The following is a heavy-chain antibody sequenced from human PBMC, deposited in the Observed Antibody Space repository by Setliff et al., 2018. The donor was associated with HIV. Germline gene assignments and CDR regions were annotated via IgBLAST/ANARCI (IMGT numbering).Heavy chain of an antibody. J-gene: IGHJ4*02. D-gene: IGHD3-22*01. CDR2: ISAYNGNT. CDR3: AATYYYDSSGLHGFDY. V-gene: IGHV1-18*01. CDR1: GYTFTSYG. Sequence: GASVKVSCKASGYTFTSYGISWVRQAPGQGLEWMGWISAYNGNTNYAQKLQGRVTMTTDTSTSTAYMELSSLRSEDTAVYYCAATYYYDSSGLHGFDYWGQGTLVTVPS.